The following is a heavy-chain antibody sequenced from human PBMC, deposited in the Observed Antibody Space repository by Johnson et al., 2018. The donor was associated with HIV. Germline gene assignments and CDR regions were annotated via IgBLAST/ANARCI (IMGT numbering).Heavy chain of an antibody. V-gene: IGHV3-30-3*01. D-gene: IGHD4-11*01. CDR3: ARDLGLPENAFDL. CDR1: GFTFSSYA. J-gene: IGHJ3*01. CDR2: ISYDGSNK. Sequence: QMQLVESGGGLVQPGGSLRLSCAASGFTFSSYAMHWVRQAPGKGLEWVAVISYDGSNKYYADSLKGRFTISRDNSKNTLYLQMNSLRSGDTAVYYCARDLGLPENAFDLWGRGTMVTVS.